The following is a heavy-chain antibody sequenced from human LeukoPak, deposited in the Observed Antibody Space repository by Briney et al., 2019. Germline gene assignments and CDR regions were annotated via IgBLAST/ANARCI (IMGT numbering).Heavy chain of an antibody. CDR1: GYTFTDYY. J-gene: IGHJ4*02. CDR3: GRKSAARKTSQFDY. V-gene: IGHV1-2*02. D-gene: IGHD6-6*01. CDR2: IHPNSGGT. Sequence: APVKPSCKASGYTFTDYYMNWVRQAPGQGLEWMGWIHPNSGGTNYAQKFQGRVTMTRDTSINTAYIELSRLTSDDTAVYYCGRKSAARKTSQFDYWGQGTLV.